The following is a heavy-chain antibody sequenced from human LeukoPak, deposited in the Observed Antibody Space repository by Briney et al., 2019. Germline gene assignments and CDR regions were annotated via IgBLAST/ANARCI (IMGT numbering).Heavy chain of an antibody. D-gene: IGHD6-19*01. CDR2: ISYSTSYM. V-gene: IGHV3-21*01. CDR3: ARGDSSGWQYYFDY. CDR1: GFTFSSYS. Sequence: PGGSLRLSCAASGFTFSSYSMNWVRQAPGKGLEWVSSISYSTSYMYYADSVKGRFTISRDNAKNSLYLQMNSLRAEDTAVYYCARGDSSGWQYYFDYWGQGTLVTVSS. J-gene: IGHJ4*02.